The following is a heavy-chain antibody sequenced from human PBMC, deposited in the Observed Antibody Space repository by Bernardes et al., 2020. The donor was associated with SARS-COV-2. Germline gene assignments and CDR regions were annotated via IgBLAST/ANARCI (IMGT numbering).Heavy chain of an antibody. V-gene: IGHV1-2*02. J-gene: IGHJ4*02. CDR2: ISPKSGAT. CDR3: ARTFYYDRGGNSVFDQ. D-gene: IGHD3-22*01. Sequence: AALKDYCTASGYTFSAYYTHWLRQAPGQGLEWMGWISPKSGATTHAQKFQGRVTMTRDTSISTDYMELSRLRSDDTAVYYCARTFYYDRGGNSVFDQWGQGTLVSVSS. CDR1: GYTFSAYY.